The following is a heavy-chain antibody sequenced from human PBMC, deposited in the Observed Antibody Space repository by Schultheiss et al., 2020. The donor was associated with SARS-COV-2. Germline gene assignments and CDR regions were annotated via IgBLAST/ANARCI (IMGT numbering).Heavy chain of an antibody. CDR2: INHSGST. CDR1: GGSFSGYY. D-gene: IGHD2-2*01. Sequence: GSLRLSCAVYGGSFSGYYWSWIRQPPGKGLEWIGEINHSGSTNYNPSLKSRVTISVDTSKNQFSLKLSSVTAADTAVYYCARHPKKDIVVVPAAAPTSYYYYGMDVWGQGTTVTVSS. CDR3: ARHPKKDIVVVPAAAPTSYYYYGMDV. J-gene: IGHJ6*02. V-gene: IGHV4-34*01.